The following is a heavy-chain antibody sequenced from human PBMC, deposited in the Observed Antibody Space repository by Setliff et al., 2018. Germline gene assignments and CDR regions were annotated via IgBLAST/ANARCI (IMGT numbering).Heavy chain of an antibody. D-gene: IGHD3-3*01. J-gene: IGHJ4*02. V-gene: IGHV3-33*01. CDR2: IWYDGSNK. CDR1: GFNFSTYA. CDR3: ARDWSYNFWSGSLGY. Sequence: GGSLRLSCAASGFNFSTYAMHWVRQAPGKGLEWVALIWYDGSNKYYADSVKGRFTISRDNSKNTLYLQMNSLRAEDTAVYYCARDWSYNFWSGSLGYWGQGTLVTVSS.